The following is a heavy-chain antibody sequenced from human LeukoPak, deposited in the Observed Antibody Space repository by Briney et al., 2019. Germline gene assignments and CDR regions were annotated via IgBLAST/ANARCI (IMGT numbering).Heavy chain of an antibody. J-gene: IGHJ4*02. D-gene: IGHD3-22*01. CDR3: ARVEYISGYSHIY. V-gene: IGHV1-8*01. CDR1: GYTFTSYD. Sequence: ASVTVSFTASGYTFTSYDINWVRQATGQGLEWMGWVNPNSGNTGYAQKFQGRVTMTRNIFISTAYMELSSLRSEDTAVYYCARVEYISGYSHIYWGQGTLVTVSS. CDR2: VNPNSGNT.